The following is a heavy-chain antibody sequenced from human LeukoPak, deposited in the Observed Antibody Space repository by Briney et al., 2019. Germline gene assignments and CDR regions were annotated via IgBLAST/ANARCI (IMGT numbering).Heavy chain of an antibody. CDR2: IYYSGIT. V-gene: IGHV4-59*01. CDR3: ARRQDYADYDLGAFDI. D-gene: IGHD4-17*01. Sequence: SETLSLTCTVSGGSIRSYYWSWIRPPPGKGLEWIGYIYYSGITKYNPSLKSRVTISVDTSRNQVSLKLNSVTAADTAVYYCARRQDYADYDLGAFDIWGQGTMVTVSS. CDR1: GGSIRSYY. J-gene: IGHJ3*02.